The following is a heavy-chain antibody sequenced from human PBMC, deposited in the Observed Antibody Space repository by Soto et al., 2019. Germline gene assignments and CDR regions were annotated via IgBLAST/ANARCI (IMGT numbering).Heavy chain of an antibody. V-gene: IGHV3-9*01. CDR2: ISWNSGSI. Sequence: EVQLVESGGGLVQPGRSLRLFCAASGFTFDDYAMHWVRQAPGKGLEWVSGISWNSGSIGYADSVKGRFTISRDNAKNSLYLQMNSLRAEDTALYYCAKGADYCSSTSCYGPSFDYWGQGTLVTVSS. D-gene: IGHD2-2*01. CDR3: AKGADYCSSTSCYGPSFDY. J-gene: IGHJ4*02. CDR1: GFTFDDYA.